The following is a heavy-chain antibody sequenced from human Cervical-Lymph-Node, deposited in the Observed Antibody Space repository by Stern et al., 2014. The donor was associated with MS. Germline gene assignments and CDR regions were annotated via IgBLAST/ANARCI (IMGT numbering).Heavy chain of an antibody. CDR1: GFSLTTRGVG. V-gene: IGHV2-5*02. D-gene: IGHD2-21*02. J-gene: IGHJ5*02. Sequence: QVTLRESGPTLVKPTQTLTLTCTFSGFSLTTRGVGVGWVRQSPGKALEWLAIIYWDDDKRSSPSLKNIITITKRISKNQVVLTLTIMAPVDTATYYCAHKGCTADCFNWFDPWGQGILVTVSS. CDR3: AHKGCTADCFNWFDP. CDR2: IYWDDDK.